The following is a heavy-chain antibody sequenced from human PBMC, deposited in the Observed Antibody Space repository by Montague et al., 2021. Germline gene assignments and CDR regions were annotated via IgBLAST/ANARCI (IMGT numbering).Heavy chain of an antibody. CDR2: IMQDGSEK. Sequence: LRLSCAASGFTFSNYWMSWVRQAPGKGLEWVANIMQDGSEKHYVDSVKGRFTISRDNAKNSLYLQMNSLRAEDTAVYFCARDQGQGYCGGDCYVGLDYWGQGTLVTVSS. CDR3: ARDQGQGYCGGDCYVGLDY. D-gene: IGHD2-21*01. V-gene: IGHV3-7*01. CDR1: GFTFSNYW. J-gene: IGHJ4*02.